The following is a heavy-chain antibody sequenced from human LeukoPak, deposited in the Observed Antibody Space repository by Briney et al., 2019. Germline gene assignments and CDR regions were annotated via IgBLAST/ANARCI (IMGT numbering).Heavy chain of an antibody. Sequence: ASVKVSCKASGGTFSSYAISWVRQAPGQGLEWMGGIIPIFGTANYAQKFQGRVTITTGESTSTAYMELSSLRSEDTAVYYCASPYYYDSSGYSYVQPIERIDAFDIWGQGTMVTVSS. CDR3: ASPYYYDSSGYSYVQPIERIDAFDI. CDR2: IIPIFGTA. CDR1: GGTFSSYA. D-gene: IGHD3-22*01. J-gene: IGHJ3*02. V-gene: IGHV1-69*05.